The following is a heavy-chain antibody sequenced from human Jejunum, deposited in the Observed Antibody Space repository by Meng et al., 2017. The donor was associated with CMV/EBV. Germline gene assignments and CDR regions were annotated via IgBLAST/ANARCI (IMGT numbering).Heavy chain of an antibody. CDR1: TFNNAW. CDR3: ATAPGYYDSAPFDY. D-gene: IGHD3-22*01. J-gene: IGHJ4*02. V-gene: IGHV3-15*01. Sequence: TFNNAWMTWVRQAPGKGLEWVGHIKSKTDGGTTDYAAAVKDRFTISRDDSKNTLFLQMNSLKTEDTAIYYCATAPGYYDSAPFDYWGQGTLVTVSS. CDR2: IKSKTDGGTT.